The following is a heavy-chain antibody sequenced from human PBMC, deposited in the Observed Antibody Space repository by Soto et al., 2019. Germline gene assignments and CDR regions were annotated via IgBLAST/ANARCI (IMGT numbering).Heavy chain of an antibody. CDR2: ISWDGPDT. J-gene: IGHJ4*02. D-gene: IGHD2-15*01. V-gene: IGHV3-43*01. CDR1: GFTFDDYT. CDR3: AKTCSFGSCFDY. Sequence: EVQLVESGGVVVQPGGSLRLSCAASGFTFDDYTMHWVRQAPGQGLEWVSLISWDGPDTYYIDSVRGRFTISRDNSKNSLYLQIHSLRTEDTALYYCAKTCSFGSCFDYWGQGPLVTVSS.